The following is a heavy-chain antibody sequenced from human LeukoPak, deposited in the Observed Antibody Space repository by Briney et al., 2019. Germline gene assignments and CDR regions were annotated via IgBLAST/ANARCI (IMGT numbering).Heavy chain of an antibody. Sequence: RGGSLRLSCAASGFTFTSYAMSWVRQAPGKGLEWVSVISGSGRSTDYADSVKGRFTISRDNSKNTLYLQMNSLRAEDTAVYYCAKAERFSGTKTPDYWGQGTLVTVSS. CDR3: AKAERFSGTKTPDY. D-gene: IGHD1-26*01. CDR2: ISGSGRST. V-gene: IGHV3-23*01. CDR1: GFTFTSYA. J-gene: IGHJ4*02.